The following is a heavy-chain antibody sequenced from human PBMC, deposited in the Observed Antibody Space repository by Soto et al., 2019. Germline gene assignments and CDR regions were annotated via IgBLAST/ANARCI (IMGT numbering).Heavy chain of an antibody. CDR3: VRGGFRDGYNYLFDY. D-gene: IGHD5-12*01. Sequence: PSETLSLTCAVYGGSFSGYYWSWIRQPPGKGLEWIGEINHSGSTNYNPSLKSRVTISVDTSKNQFSLKLSSVTAADTAVYYCVRGGFRDGYNYLFDYWGQGTLVTVSS. CDR2: INHSGST. V-gene: IGHV4-34*01. CDR1: GGSFSGYY. J-gene: IGHJ4*02.